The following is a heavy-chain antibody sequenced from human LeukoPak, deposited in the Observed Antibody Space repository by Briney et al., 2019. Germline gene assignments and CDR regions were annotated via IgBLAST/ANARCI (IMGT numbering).Heavy chain of an antibody. CDR3: ARGLVVVQLRSKRPPAKNNWFDP. D-gene: IGHD5-18*01. CDR1: GGSFSGYY. V-gene: IGHV4-34*01. CDR2: INHSGST. J-gene: IGHJ5*02. Sequence: AETLSLTCAVYGGSFSGYYWSWIRQPPGKGLEWIWEINHSGSTNYNPSLKSRFTISVDTSKNNFHLQMNSVAAAETAVYYCARGLVVVQLRSKRPPAKNNWFDPWGQGTLVTVSS.